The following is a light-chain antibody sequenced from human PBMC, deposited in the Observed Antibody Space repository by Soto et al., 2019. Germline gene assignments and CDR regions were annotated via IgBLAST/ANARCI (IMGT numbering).Light chain of an antibody. V-gene: IGLV1-47*01. CDR1: SSNIGSDY. CDR2: RNN. Sequence: QSVLTQPPSVSGTPGQRVTISCSGSSSNIGSDYVYWFQQLPGTAPKVLIYRNNQRPSGVPERFSGSKSGTSASLAISGLRSEDEAYYYCAAWDDSLGGRVFGGGTKLTVL. J-gene: IGLJ3*02. CDR3: AAWDDSLGGRV.